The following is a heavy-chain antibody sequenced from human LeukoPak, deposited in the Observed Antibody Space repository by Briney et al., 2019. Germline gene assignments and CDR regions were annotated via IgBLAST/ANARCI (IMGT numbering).Heavy chain of an antibody. CDR2: FIPILGIA. CDR3: ARVVPVYDSSGYSDY. Sequence: ASVKVSCKASGGTFSSYAISWVRQAPGQGLEWMGRFIPILGIANYAQKFQGRVTITADKSTSTAYMELSSLRSEDTAVYYCARVVPVYDSSGYSDYWGQGTLVTVSS. J-gene: IGHJ4*02. V-gene: IGHV1-69*04. CDR1: GGTFSSYA. D-gene: IGHD3-22*01.